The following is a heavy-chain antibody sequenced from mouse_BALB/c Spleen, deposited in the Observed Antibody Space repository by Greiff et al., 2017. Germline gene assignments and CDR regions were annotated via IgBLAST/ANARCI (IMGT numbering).Heavy chain of an antibody. Sequence: EVQLQQSGTVLARPGASVKMSCKASGYTFTSYWMHWVKQRPGQGLEWIGAIYPGNSDTSYNQKFKGKAKLTAVTSTSTAYMELSSLTNEDSAVYYCTRSWGTTIAYWGQGTLVTVSA. J-gene: IGHJ3*01. CDR3: TRSWGTTIAY. CDR1: GYTFTSYW. CDR2: IYPGNSDT. D-gene: IGHD2-12*01. V-gene: IGHV1-5*01.